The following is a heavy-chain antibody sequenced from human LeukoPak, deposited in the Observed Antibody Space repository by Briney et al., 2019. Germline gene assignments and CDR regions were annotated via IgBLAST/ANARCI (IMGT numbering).Heavy chain of an antibody. J-gene: IGHJ5*02. CDR2: INPSGGST. Sequence: GASMKVSCKASGYTFTSYYMHWVRQAPGQGLEWMGIINPSGGSTSYAQKFQGRVTMTRDTSISTAYMELSRLRSDDTAVYYCAIYGGAPSWFDPWGQGTLVTVSS. V-gene: IGHV1-46*01. D-gene: IGHD3-16*01. CDR3: AIYGGAPSWFDP. CDR1: GYTFTSYY.